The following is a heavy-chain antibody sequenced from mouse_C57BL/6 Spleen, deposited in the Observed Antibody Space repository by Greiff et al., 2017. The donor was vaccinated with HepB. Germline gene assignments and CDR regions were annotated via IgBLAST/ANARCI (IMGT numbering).Heavy chain of an antibody. D-gene: IGHD1-1*01. J-gene: IGHJ1*03. Sequence: VQLQQPGAELVRPGSSVKLSCKASGYTFTSYWMHWVKQRPIQGLEWIGNIDPSDSETHYNQKFKDKATLTVDKSSSTAYMQLSSLTSEDSAVYYCARFIYYYSEGYFDVWGTGTTVTVSS. CDR1: GYTFTSYW. V-gene: IGHV1-52*01. CDR2: IDPSDSET. CDR3: ARFIYYYSEGYFDV.